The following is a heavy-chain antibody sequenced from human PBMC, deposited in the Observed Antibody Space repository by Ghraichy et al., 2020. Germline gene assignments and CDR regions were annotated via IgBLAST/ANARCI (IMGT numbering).Heavy chain of an antibody. J-gene: IGHJ4*02. CDR3: ARAGGHFDY. V-gene: IGHV6-1*01. Sequence: SQTLSLTCAISGDTVASTSVAWNWIRHCPSIDLKWLGRTYYRSKWYKNYAVSVKSRITINPDTSKNQFSLLLISVTPEDTAVYYCARAGGHFDYWGQGTLVSVS. CDR2: TYYRSKWYK. CDR1: GDTVASTSVA.